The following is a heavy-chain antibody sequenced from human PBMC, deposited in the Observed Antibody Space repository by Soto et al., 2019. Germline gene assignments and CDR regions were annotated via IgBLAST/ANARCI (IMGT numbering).Heavy chain of an antibody. CDR2: IYFSGST. CDR1: GGSMNGYY. CDR3: ARSVATTGTNIDF. Sequence: SSETLSLTCSVSGGSMNGYYWSWIRQTPGQGLEWLGFIYFSGSTRYNPSLMSRLTISLDKSKRQFSMSLSSVTAADTAVYYCARSVATTGTNIDFWGQGTLVTVSS. D-gene: IGHD1-1*01. V-gene: IGHV4-4*09. J-gene: IGHJ4*02.